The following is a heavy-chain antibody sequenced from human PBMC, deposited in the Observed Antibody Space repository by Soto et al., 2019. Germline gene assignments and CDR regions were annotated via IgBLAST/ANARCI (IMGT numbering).Heavy chain of an antibody. CDR1: GFTFISYG. D-gene: IGHD1-26*01. CDR2: ISYDGSNK. V-gene: IGHV3-30*18. J-gene: IGHJ6*02. CDR3: AKDRGGSYYYYYYGMDV. Sequence: GGSLRLSCAASGFTFISYGMHWGRQAPGKGLEWVAVISYDGSNKYYADSVKGRFTISRDNSKNTLYLQMNSLRAEDTAVYYCAKDRGGSYYYYYYGMDVWGQGTTVTVSS.